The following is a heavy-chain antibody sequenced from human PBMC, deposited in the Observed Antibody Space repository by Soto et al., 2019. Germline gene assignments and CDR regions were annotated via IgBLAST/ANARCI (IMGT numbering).Heavy chain of an antibody. CDR1: GFSLSTSGVG. J-gene: IGHJ4*02. V-gene: IGHV2-5*02. CDR3: ARTYDILTGRRPLDY. CDR2: IYWDDDK. D-gene: IGHD3-9*01. Sequence: QITLKESGPTLVKPTQTLTLTCTFSGFSLSTSGVGVGWIRQPPGKALEWLALIYWDDDKRYSPSLNSRLTIAKDTSKNQVVLTMTNMDHVGTATYYCARTYDILTGRRPLDYWGQGTLVTVSS.